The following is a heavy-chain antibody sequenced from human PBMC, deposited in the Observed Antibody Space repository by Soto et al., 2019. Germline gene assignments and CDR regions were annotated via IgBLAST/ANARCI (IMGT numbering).Heavy chain of an antibody. CDR3: ARVGDIVAYYYYGMDV. CDR1: GYTFTSYD. V-gene: IGHV1-8*01. CDR2: MNPNSGNT. J-gene: IGHJ6*02. D-gene: IGHD5-12*01. Sequence: QVQLVQSGAEVKKPGASVKVSCKASGYTFTSYDINWVRQATGQGLEWMGWMNPNSGNTGYAQKFQGRVTMTRNTSISTAYMELSSLRSEDTAVYYCARVGDIVAYYYYGMDVWGQGTTVTVSS.